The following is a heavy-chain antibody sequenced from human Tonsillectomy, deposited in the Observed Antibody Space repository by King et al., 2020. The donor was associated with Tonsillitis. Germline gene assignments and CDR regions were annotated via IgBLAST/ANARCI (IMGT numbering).Heavy chain of an antibody. D-gene: IGHD4-17*01. J-gene: IGHJ4*02. V-gene: IGHV1-2*02. CDR2: INPNSGGT. Sequence: QLVQSGAEVKKPGASVKVSCKASGYTFTGYYMHWVRQAPGQGLEWMGWINPNSGGTNYAQKFQGRVTLTCDTSITTAYMELNRETSDATAGYYCARGGCGYGDEIYYFDYWGQGTLVTVSS. CDR3: ARGGCGYGDEIYYFDY. CDR1: GYTFTGYY.